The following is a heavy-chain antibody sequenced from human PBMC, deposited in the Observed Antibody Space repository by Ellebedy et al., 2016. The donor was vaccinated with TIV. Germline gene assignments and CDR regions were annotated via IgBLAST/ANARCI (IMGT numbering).Heavy chain of an antibody. Sequence: GESLKISXAASGFTFSSYAMSWVRQAPGKGLEWVSRINSDVSSTSYADSVKGRFTISRDNAKNSLYLQMNSLRDEDTAVYYCARDWGGVWGQGTLVTVSS. D-gene: IGHD3-16*01. J-gene: IGHJ4*02. V-gene: IGHV3-74*01. CDR3: ARDWGGV. CDR2: INSDVSST. CDR1: GFTFSSYA.